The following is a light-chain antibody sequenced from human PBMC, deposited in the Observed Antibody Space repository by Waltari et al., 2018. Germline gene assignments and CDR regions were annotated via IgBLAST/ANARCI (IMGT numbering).Light chain of an antibody. Sequence: DIQMTQSPSSLSASVGDRVTNTCRASQSISSYLNWYQQKPGKAPKLLIYAASSLQSGVPSRFSGSGSGTDFTLTISSLQPEDFATYYCQQSYSTPPTFGGGTKVEIK. J-gene: IGKJ4*01. CDR2: AAS. CDR1: QSISSY. V-gene: IGKV1-39*01. CDR3: QQSYSTPPT.